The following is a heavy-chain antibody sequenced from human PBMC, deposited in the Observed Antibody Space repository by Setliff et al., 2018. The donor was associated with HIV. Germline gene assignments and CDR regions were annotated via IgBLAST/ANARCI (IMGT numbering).Heavy chain of an antibody. J-gene: IGHJ4*02. CDR2: MNPNSGNT. Sequence: EASVKVSCKASGYTFTSYDINWVRQATGQGLEWMGWMNPNSGNTGYAQKLQGRVTMTTDTSTSTAYMELRSLRSDDTAVYYCARDQGIEAGIDYWGQGTLVTVSS. D-gene: IGHD6-19*01. V-gene: IGHV1-8*02. CDR3: ARDQGIEAGIDY. CDR1: GYTFTSYD.